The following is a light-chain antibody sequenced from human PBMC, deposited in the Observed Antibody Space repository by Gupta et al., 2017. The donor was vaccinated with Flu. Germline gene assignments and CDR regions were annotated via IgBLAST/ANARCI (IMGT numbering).Light chain of an antibody. CDR2: DDF. J-gene: IGLJ2*01. Sequence: SYVLTQPPSVSVAPGKTARITCGGNNIGSKSVHWYQQKPGQAPVFVVHDDFDRPSGIPERFSGSNSGNTATLTISKVEAGDEADYYCQVWDSSSDHPGVFGGGTKLTVL. CDR1: NIGSKS. CDR3: QVWDSSSDHPGV. V-gene: IGLV3-21*03.